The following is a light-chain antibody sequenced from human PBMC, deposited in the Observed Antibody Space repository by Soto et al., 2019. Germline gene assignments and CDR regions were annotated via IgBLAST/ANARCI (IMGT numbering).Light chain of an antibody. J-gene: IGKJ5*01. Sequence: EIVLTQSPGTLSLSPGERATLSCGASADVSSSYVAWYQQKSGLAPRLLIHDASSRATGIPDRFSGSKSGTDFTLTIRRLEPEDAGVYYCQQYGSSPITFGQGTRLEIK. CDR3: QQYGSSPIT. CDR2: DAS. CDR1: ADVSSSY. V-gene: IGKV3D-20*01.